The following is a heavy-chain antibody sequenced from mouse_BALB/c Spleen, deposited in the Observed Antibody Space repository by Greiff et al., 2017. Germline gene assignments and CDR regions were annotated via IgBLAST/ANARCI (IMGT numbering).Heavy chain of an antibody. CDR3: ARGDGYESVYAMDY. D-gene: IGHD2-2*01. Sequence: VQLQQSGAELVKPGTSVKLSCKASGYNFTSYWINWVKLRPGQGLEWIGDIYPGSGSTNYNEKFKSKATLTVDTSSSTAYMQLSSLASEDSALYYCARGDGYESVYAMDYWGQGTSVTVSS. J-gene: IGHJ4*01. CDR2: IYPGSGST. CDR1: GYNFTSYW. V-gene: IGHV1-55*01.